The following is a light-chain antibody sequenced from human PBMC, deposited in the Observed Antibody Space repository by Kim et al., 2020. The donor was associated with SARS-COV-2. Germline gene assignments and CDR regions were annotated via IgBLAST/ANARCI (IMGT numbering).Light chain of an antibody. Sequence: VSPGERATLSCRASQSISSVLAWYQKKPGQAPTLLIYGASTRATGVPARFSGSGSGTDFTLTISSLQSEDFAVYYCQQYNNWPLTFGGGTEVDIK. CDR3: QQYNNWPLT. CDR2: GAS. V-gene: IGKV3-15*01. J-gene: IGKJ4*01. CDR1: QSISSV.